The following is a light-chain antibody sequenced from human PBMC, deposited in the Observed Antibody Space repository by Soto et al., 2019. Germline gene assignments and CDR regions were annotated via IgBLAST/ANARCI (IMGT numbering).Light chain of an antibody. CDR3: SSYAGSKTFL. J-gene: IGLJ3*02. CDR1: SSDVGDYNY. Sequence: QSALTQPPSASGSPGQSVTISCTGTSSDVGDYNYVSWYQQHPGKAPKLIIYEVNNRPSGVPDRFSGSKSGNTASLTVSGLQADDEADYYCSSYAGSKTFLFGGGTKLTVL. CDR2: EVN. V-gene: IGLV2-8*01.